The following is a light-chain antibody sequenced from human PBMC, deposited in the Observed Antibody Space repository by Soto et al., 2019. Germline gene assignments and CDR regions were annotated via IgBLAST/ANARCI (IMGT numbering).Light chain of an antibody. Sequence: EIVLTQSPGTLSLSPGERATLSCRASQRISSNSLAWYQQKPGQAPRLLIYDASNRATGIPDRFSGSGSGTDFTLTISRLEPEDFAVYYCQQRSNWLTFGGGTKVEIK. V-gene: IGKV3D-20*02. CDR3: QQRSNWLT. J-gene: IGKJ4*01. CDR2: DAS. CDR1: QRISSNS.